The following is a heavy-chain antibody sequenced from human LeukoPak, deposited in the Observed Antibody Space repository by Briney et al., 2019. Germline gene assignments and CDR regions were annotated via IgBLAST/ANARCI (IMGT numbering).Heavy chain of an antibody. CDR1: GYSFATYW. D-gene: IGHD2-2*01. J-gene: IGHJ4*02. V-gene: IGHV5-51*01. CDR2: IYPSDSDT. CDR3: ARRHSYCTSSSCYLYLDT. Sequence: GESLKISCNGSGYSFATYWIAWVRQMPGKGLEWMGAIYPSDSDTKYSLSFQGQVTVSADTPLSTAYLQWGILQSSDSAIYFCARRHSYCTSSSCYLYLDTWGQGTLVTVSS.